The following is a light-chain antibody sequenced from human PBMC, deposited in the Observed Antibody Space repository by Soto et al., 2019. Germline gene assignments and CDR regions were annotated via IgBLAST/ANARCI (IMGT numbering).Light chain of an antibody. CDR3: QSYDSSLSGVL. V-gene: IGLV1-40*01. CDR1: SSNIGAGYD. J-gene: IGLJ2*01. CDR2: ANS. Sequence: VLTQPPSVSGAPGQRVTISCTGSSSNIGAGYDVHWYQQLPGTAPKLLIYANSNRPSGVPDRFSGSKSGTSASLAITGLQAEDEADYYCQSYDSSLSGVLFGGGTKLTVL.